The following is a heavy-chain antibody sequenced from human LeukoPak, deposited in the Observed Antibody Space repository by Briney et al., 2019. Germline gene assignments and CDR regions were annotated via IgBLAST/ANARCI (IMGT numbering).Heavy chain of an antibody. CDR1: GFSLCDYW. D-gene: IGHD3-16*01. J-gene: IGHJ4*01. CDR2: ITSDGSTT. CDR3: AGDYIWGRLF. Sequence: GGSLRLSCVGSGFSLCDYWMHWVRQTPGKGLMWVSRITSDGSTTWYADSVKGRFTVSRDNAKNTLFLEMNSLRDEDTAVYYCAGDYIWGRLFWGQGTLVTVSS. V-gene: IGHV3-74*01.